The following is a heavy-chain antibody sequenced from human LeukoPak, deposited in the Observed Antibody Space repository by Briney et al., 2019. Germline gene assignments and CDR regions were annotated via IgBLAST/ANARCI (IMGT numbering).Heavy chain of an antibody. Sequence: KSSETLSLTCTVSGGSIRSYYWSWIRQTAGKGLEWIGRMYNSGSTKYNPSLTSRVTMSVDTSKNQLSLKLTSVTAADTAVYYCARGRYRVRGVLYYYYGMDVWGQGTTVTVSS. CDR3: ARGRYRVRGVLYYYYGMDV. CDR2: MYNSGST. D-gene: IGHD3-10*01. CDR1: GGSIRSYY. V-gene: IGHV4-4*07. J-gene: IGHJ6*02.